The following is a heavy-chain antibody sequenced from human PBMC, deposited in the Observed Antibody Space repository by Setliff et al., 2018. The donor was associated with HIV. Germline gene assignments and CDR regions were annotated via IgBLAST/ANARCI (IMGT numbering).Heavy chain of an antibody. CDR3: AREGSGWDPGY. Sequence: GGSLRLSCAASGFTFSTSSMNWVRQAPGKGLEWVSYISSTSSTIYYADSVKGRFAISRDNAKNSLFLRMNSLRVEDTAVYYCAREGSGWDPGYWGQGSLVTVSS. D-gene: IGHD6-19*01. J-gene: IGHJ4*02. CDR1: GFTFSTSS. CDR2: ISSTSSTI. V-gene: IGHV3-48*01.